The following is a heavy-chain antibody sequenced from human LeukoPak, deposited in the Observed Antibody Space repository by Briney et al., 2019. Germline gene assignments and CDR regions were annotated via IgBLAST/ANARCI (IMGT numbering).Heavy chain of an antibody. CDR1: GFTFTSSA. D-gene: IGHD7-27*01. CDR3: AAETGDRLRVDY. Sequence: ASVKVSCKASGFTFTSSAMQWVRQARGQRLEWIGWIVVGSGNTNYAQKFQERVTITRDMSTSTAYKELSSLRSEDTAVYYCAAETGDRLRVDYWGQGTLVTVSS. CDR2: IVVGSGNT. J-gene: IGHJ4*02. V-gene: IGHV1-58*02.